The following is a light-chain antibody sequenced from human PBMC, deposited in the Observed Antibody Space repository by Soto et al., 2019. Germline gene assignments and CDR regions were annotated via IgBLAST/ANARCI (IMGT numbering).Light chain of an antibody. V-gene: IGKV2-28*01. Sequence: DIVMTQSPLSLPVTPGEPASISCRSSQSLLHSNRNNYLDWYLQKPGQSPQLLIYLGSNRASGVPDRFSGSGSGTDFTLKISRVEAEDVGVYYCMQALQTPWTFGQGTKVEIK. CDR2: LGS. CDR3: MQALQTPWT. J-gene: IGKJ1*01. CDR1: QSLLHSNRNNY.